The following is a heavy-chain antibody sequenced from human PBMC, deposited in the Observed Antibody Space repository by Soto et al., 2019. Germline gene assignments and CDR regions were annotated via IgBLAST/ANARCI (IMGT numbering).Heavy chain of an antibody. J-gene: IGHJ6*02. CDR1: GYTFNMYD. CDR2: INAYTGNI. D-gene: IGHD3-9*01. Sequence: QVQLVQTGREVKRPGASVKVSCKASGYTFNMYDINWVRQAPGQGLEWRGWINAYTGNIDYAPKFQGRVSMTTETTTRTALMELSTLRSDGTAIYYCSRGRRYDIVTRIYCSNGVDAWGQGTTVTVSS. CDR3: SRGRRYDIVTRIYCSNGVDA. V-gene: IGHV1-18*01.